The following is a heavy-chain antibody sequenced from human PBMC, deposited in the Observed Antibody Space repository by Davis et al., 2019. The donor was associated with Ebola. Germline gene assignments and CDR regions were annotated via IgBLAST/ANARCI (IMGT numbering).Heavy chain of an antibody. Sequence: SETLSLTCSVSGGSISSGDYYWTWIRQSPGKGLEWIGYISYSGNTHYNPSLKSRVTISVDTSKNQFSLKLSSVTAADTAVYYCAREGSGPDYWGQGTLVTVSS. J-gene: IGHJ4*02. V-gene: IGHV4-30-4*01. D-gene: IGHD2-15*01. CDR1: GGSISSGDYY. CDR2: ISYSGNT. CDR3: AREGSGPDY.